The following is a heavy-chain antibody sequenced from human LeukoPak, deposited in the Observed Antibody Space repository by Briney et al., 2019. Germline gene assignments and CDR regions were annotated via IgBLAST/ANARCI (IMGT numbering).Heavy chain of an antibody. CDR1: GGSISSGGYY. CDR2: IYYSGST. V-gene: IGHV4-31*03. CDR3: ARTTGLHYYDSSLFDY. D-gene: IGHD3-22*01. J-gene: IGHJ4*02. Sequence: SETLSLTCTVSGGSISSGGYYWRWIRQHPGKGLEWIGYIYYSGSTYYNPSLKSRVTISVDTSKNQFSLKLSSVTAADTAVYYCARTTGLHYYDSSLFDYWGQGTLVTVSS.